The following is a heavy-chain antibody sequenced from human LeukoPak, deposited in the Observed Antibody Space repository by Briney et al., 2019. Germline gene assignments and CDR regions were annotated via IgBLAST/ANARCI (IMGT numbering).Heavy chain of an antibody. Sequence: KSSETLSLTCTVSGDSMGSSLHYWGWIRQPPAKGLEWIGIIYYSGSTYYNPSLKSRVTISIDTSKNHFSLKLSSVTAADTAVYYCARQRLWLDYWGQGTLVTVSS. V-gene: IGHV4-39*01. CDR1: GDSMGSSLHY. CDR3: ARQRLWLDY. D-gene: IGHD2-21*01. CDR2: IYYSGST. J-gene: IGHJ4*02.